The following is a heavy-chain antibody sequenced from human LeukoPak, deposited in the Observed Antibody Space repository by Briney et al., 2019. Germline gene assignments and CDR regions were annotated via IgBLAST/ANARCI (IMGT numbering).Heavy chain of an antibody. CDR2: IYNTGST. CDR1: GGSVSSGSYY. J-gene: IGHJ3*02. D-gene: IGHD6-19*01. Sequence: SETLSLTCNVSGGSVSSGSYYWSWFRQPPGKGLEWIGYIYNTGSTKYNPSLKSRVTISGDTSKNQLSLRLTSVTAADTAVYYCARPYSSGWYDAFDIWGQGTMVTVSS. CDR3: ARPYSSGWYDAFDI. V-gene: IGHV4-61*01.